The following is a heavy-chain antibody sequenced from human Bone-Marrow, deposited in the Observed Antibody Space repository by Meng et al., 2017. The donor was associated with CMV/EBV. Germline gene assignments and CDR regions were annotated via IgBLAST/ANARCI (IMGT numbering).Heavy chain of an antibody. CDR3: ATFRCSGNRCFSSYFYYGMDA. D-gene: IGHD2/OR15-2a*01. V-gene: IGHV3-11*04. CDR2: ISSSGSTI. Sequence: SCKASGYTFSDYYMSWIRQAPGKGLEWVSYISSSGSTIYYADSVKGRFTISRDNAKNSLYLQLSSLRAEDTAVYYCATFRCSGNRCFSSYFYYGMDAWGQGTTVTVSS. CDR1: GYTFSDYY. J-gene: IGHJ6*02.